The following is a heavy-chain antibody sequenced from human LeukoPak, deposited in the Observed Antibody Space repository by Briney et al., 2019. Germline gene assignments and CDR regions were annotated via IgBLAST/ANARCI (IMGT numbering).Heavy chain of an antibody. Sequence: SETLSLTCTVSGGSISSGSYYWSWIRQPAGKGLEWIGRIYTSGSTNYNPSLKSRVTISVDTSKNQFSLKLSSVTAADTAVYYCARPGYYSRDAFDIWGQGTMVTVSS. CDR1: GGSISSGSYY. CDR2: IYTSGST. V-gene: IGHV4-61*02. J-gene: IGHJ3*02. D-gene: IGHD3-3*01. CDR3: ARPGYYSRDAFDI.